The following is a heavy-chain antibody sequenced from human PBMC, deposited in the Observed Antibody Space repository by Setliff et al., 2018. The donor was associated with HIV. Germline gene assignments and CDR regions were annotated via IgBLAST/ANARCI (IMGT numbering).Heavy chain of an antibody. D-gene: IGHD4-17*01. V-gene: IGHV4-34*01. J-gene: IGHJ4*02. CDR1: GGSFSGDF. Sequence: SETLSLTCAVSGGSFSGDFCTWIRQAPGQGLEWIGEIHHTGRTDYNPSPKCRVTISVDTSKSQFTLRLHSVTAAETAVYYFAIAPLESMMTTANYFDSWGQGTLVTVSS. CDR3: AIAPLESMMTTANYFDS. CDR2: IHHTGRT.